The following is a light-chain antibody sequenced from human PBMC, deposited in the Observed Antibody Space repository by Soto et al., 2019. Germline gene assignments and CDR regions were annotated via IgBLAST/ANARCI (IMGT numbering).Light chain of an antibody. CDR2: EVS. CDR3: CSYAGSSTFPYV. J-gene: IGLJ1*01. V-gene: IGLV2-23*02. Sequence: QSALNQPASVSGSPGQSNTISCTGTSSDVGSYNLVSWYQQHPGKAPKLMIYEVSKRPSGVSNRFSGSKSGNTASLTISGLQAEDEADYYCCSYAGSSTFPYVFGTGTKVTVL. CDR1: SSDVGSYNL.